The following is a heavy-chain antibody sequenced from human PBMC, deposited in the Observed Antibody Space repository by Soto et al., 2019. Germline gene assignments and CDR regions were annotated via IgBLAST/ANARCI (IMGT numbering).Heavy chain of an antibody. CDR2: ISYDGSNK. CDR3: AKFSIPTVVTQKTALDI. CDR1: GFTFSSYG. J-gene: IGHJ3*02. Sequence: PGGSLRLSCAASGFTFSSYGMHWVRQSPGKGLEWVAVISYDGSNKYYADSVKGRFTISRDNSKNTLYLQMNSLRAEDTAVYYCAKFSIPTVVTQKTALDIWGQETMVTVSS. V-gene: IGHV3-30*18. D-gene: IGHD4-17*01.